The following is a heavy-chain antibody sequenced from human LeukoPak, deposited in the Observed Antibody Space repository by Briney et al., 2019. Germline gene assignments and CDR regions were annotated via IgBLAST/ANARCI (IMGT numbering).Heavy chain of an antibody. J-gene: IGHJ4*02. CDR1: GGSFSGYY. Sequence: SETLSLTCAVYGGSFSGYYWSWIRQPPGKGLEWIGEINHSGSTNYNPSLKSRVTISVDPSKNQFSLKLSSVTAPDTAVYYCARRACRGGSCYLTFFDYWGQGTLVTVSS. CDR2: INHSGST. D-gene: IGHD2-15*01. V-gene: IGHV4-34*01. CDR3: ARRACRGGSCYLTFFDY.